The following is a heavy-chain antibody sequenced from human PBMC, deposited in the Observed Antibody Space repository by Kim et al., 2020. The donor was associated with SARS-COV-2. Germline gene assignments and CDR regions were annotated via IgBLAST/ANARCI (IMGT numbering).Heavy chain of an antibody. V-gene: IGHV3-30*18. Sequence: GGSLRLSCAASGFTFSSYGMPWVRQAPGKGLEWVAVISYDGSNKYYADSVKGRFTISRDNSKNTLYLQMNSLRAEDTAVYYCAKELPPVYSSGCSYYYYGIHVCAQATTVTASS. CDR1: GFTFSSYG. J-gene: IGHJ6*02. CDR2: ISYDGSNK. D-gene: IGHD6-19*01. CDR3: AKELPPVYSSGCSYYYYGIHV.